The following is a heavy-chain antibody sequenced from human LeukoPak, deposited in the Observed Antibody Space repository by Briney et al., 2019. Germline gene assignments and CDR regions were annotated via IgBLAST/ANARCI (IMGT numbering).Heavy chain of an antibody. Sequence: SETLSLTCTVSGGSISSGDYYWSWIRQPPGKGLEWIGYIYYSGSTNYNPSLKSRVTISVDTSKNQFSLKLSSVTAADTAVYYCARGLLSYLIDYWGQGTLVTVSS. D-gene: IGHD1-26*01. CDR1: GGSISSGDYY. CDR3: ARGLLSYLIDY. J-gene: IGHJ4*02. CDR2: IYYSGST. V-gene: IGHV4-30-4*08.